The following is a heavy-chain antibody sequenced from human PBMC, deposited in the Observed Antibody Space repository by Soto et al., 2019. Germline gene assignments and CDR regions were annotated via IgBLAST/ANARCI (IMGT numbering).Heavy chain of an antibody. J-gene: IGHJ4*02. CDR3: ASYNSGSGSY. CDR2: IYHSGST. D-gene: IGHD3-10*01. CDR1: GGSISSGGYS. Sequence: QLQLQESGSGLVKPSQTLSLTCAVSGGSISSGGYSWSWIRQPPGKGLEWIGYIYHSGSTYYNPSPKSRVTISVYRSKNQFSLKLSSVTAADTAVYYCASYNSGSGSYWGQGTLVTVSS. V-gene: IGHV4-30-2*01.